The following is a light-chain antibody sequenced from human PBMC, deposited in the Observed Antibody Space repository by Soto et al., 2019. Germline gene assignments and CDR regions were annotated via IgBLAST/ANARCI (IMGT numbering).Light chain of an antibody. V-gene: IGLV1-44*01. CDR2: SNN. Sequence: QSVLTQPPSASGTPGQMVTISCSGSSSNIGSNTVNWYQQLPGTAPKLLIYSNNQWPSGVPDRFSGSKSGTSASLAISGLQSEDEADYYCAAWDDSLNVVFGGGTKLTVL. J-gene: IGLJ2*01. CDR3: AAWDDSLNVV. CDR1: SSNIGSNT.